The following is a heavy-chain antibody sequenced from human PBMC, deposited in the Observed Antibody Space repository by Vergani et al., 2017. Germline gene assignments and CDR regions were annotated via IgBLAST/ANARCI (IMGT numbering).Heavy chain of an antibody. Sequence: QVQLVESGGGLVKPGGSLRLSCAASGFTFSDYYMSWIRQAPGKGLEWVSYISSSSSYTNYADSVKGRFTISRDNAKNSLYLQMNSLRAEDTAVYYCAREVPPDAFDIWGQGTMVTVSS. D-gene: IGHD2-2*01. CDR3: AREVPPDAFDI. CDR1: GFTFSDYY. CDR2: ISSSSSYT. V-gene: IGHV3-11*06. J-gene: IGHJ3*02.